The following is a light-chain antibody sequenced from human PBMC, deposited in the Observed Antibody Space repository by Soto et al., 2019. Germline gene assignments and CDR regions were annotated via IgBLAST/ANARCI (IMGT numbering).Light chain of an antibody. Sequence: QSVLTQPASVSGSPGQSITISCTGTSSDVGSYNYVSWYQQHPGKAPKLMIYEVSNRPSGVSDRFSGSKSGNTASLTISGLQAEDEADYYCSSYTSTATRVFDGGTKLTVL. J-gene: IGLJ3*02. CDR2: EVS. CDR3: SSYTSTATRV. CDR1: SSDVGSYNY. V-gene: IGLV2-14*01.